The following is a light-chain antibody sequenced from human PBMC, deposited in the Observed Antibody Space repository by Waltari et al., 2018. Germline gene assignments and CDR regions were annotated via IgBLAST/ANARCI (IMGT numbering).Light chain of an antibody. CDR2: DAS. Sequence: DIQMTQSPSSLSASEGDRVTITCRASQSMATRLNWYQQKPGKAPKVLIFDASTLQTGVPARFSGSASGTHFTLTISSLQPEDSATYFCQQSSNLPYTFGQGTKLEIK. CDR3: QQSSNLPYT. V-gene: IGKV1-39*01. J-gene: IGKJ2*01. CDR1: QSMATR.